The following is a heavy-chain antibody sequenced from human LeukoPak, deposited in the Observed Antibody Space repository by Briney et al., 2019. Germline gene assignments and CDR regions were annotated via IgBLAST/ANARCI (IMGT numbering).Heavy chain of an antibody. CDR3: ARDAGMAGSPPWNWFDP. CDR1: GGSITSHS. J-gene: IGHJ5*02. D-gene: IGHD6-13*01. Sequence: SDTLSLTCSVSGGSITSHSWKWVRHSPGKGREGIGDTYYSGTNNYSPSLKSRVPISLDPSKIQISLKLRSVPAADPAVYYCARDAGMAGSPPWNWFDPWGQGTLVTVSS. CDR2: TYYSGTN. V-gene: IGHV4-59*11.